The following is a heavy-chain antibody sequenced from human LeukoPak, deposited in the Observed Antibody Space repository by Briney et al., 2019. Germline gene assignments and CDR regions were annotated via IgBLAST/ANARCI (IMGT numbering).Heavy chain of an antibody. D-gene: IGHD2-21*01. J-gene: IGHJ2*01. Sequence: GGSLRLSCSASGFTFSSCAMSWVRQAPGKGLEGVSGISARGGTTYYADSVKGRFTISRDNSKNTLVLQLNSLRAEDTAVYYCARALYRQHIVVVNAKSYWYFDLWGRGTLVTVSS. V-gene: IGHV3-23*01. CDR2: ISARGGTT. CDR3: ARALYRQHIVVVNAKSYWYFDL. CDR1: GFTFSSCA.